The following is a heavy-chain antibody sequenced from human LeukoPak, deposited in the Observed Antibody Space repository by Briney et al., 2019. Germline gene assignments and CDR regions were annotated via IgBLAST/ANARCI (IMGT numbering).Heavy chain of an antibody. D-gene: IGHD5-12*01. CDR3: ARANGGYDLGYFDY. Sequence: SETLSLTCTVTGGSISSYYWSWFRQPPGKGLEWIGYIYYSGSTNYSPSLKSRVIISIDTSKNQFSLKLSSVTAADTAVYYCARANGGYDLGYFDYWGQGTLVTVSS. V-gene: IGHV4-59*08. CDR2: IYYSGST. J-gene: IGHJ4*02. CDR1: GGSISSYY.